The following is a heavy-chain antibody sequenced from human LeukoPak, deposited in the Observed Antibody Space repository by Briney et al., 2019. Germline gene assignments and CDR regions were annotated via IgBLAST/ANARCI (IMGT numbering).Heavy chain of an antibody. CDR2: IYYSGST. CDR3: ARDQAVVVPAARAFDI. J-gene: IGHJ3*02. D-gene: IGHD2-2*01. CDR1: GGSISGGGYY. Sequence: PSQTLSLTCTVSGGSISGGGYYWSWIRQHPGKGLEWIGYIYYSGSTYYNPSLKSRVTISVDTSKNQFSLKLSSVTAADTAVYYCARDQAVVVPAARAFDIWGQGTMVTVSS. V-gene: IGHV4-31*03.